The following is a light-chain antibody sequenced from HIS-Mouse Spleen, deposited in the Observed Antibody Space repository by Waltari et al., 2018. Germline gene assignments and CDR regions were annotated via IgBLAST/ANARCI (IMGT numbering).Light chain of an antibody. Sequence: SYVLTQPPSVSVAPGQTARITCGGNNIGSKSVHWYQQKPGQAPVLVVYEDGDRPSGTPERFSGSNSGNTATLTISRVEAGDEADYYCQVWDSSSDRVFGTGTKVTVL. CDR1: NIGSKS. V-gene: IGLV3-21*02. CDR2: EDG. CDR3: QVWDSSSDRV. J-gene: IGLJ1*01.